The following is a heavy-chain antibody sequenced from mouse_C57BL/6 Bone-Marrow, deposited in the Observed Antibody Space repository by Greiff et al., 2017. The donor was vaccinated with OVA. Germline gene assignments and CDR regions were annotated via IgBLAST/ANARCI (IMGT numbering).Heavy chain of an antibody. CDR1: GFTFSDYY. D-gene: IGHD1-1*01. J-gene: IGHJ1*03. CDR3: ARHLYYYGSSYWYFDV. Sequence: EVKLVESGGGLVQPGGSLKLSCAASGFTFSDYYMYWVRQTPEKRLEWVAYISNGGGSTYYPDTVKGRFTISRDNAKNTLYLQMSRLKSEDTAMYYCARHLYYYGSSYWYFDVWGTGTTVTVSS. V-gene: IGHV5-12*01. CDR2: ISNGGGST.